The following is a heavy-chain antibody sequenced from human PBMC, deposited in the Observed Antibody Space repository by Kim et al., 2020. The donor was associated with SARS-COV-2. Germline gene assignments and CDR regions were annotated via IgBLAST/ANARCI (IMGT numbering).Heavy chain of an antibody. D-gene: IGHD6-13*01. CDR1: GFTVSSNY. CDR3: ARDLYSSSWINYYYYYGMDV. J-gene: IGHJ6*02. Sequence: GGSLRLSCAASGFTVSSNYMSWVRQAPGKGLEWVSVIYSGGSTYYADSVKGRFTISRDNSKNTLYLQMNSLRAEDTAVYYCARDLYSSSWINYYYYYGMDVWGQGTTVTVSS. V-gene: IGHV3-53*01. CDR2: IYSGGST.